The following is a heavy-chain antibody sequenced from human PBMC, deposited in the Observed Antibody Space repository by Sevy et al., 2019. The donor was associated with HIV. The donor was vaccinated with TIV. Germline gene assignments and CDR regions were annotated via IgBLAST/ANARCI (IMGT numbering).Heavy chain of an antibody. V-gene: IGHV4-59*13. CDR1: GGSMTSYY. J-gene: IGHJ4*02. CDR3: ARSGGMENYFDY. Sequence: SETLSLSCTASGGSMTSYYWSWIRQPPGKGLEWIGYIYYSGSTNYNPSPKSQVTMSVETSKNQFSLTLISVSAADTAVYHGARSGGMENYFDYWGQGALVTVSS. D-gene: IGHD3-10*01. CDR2: IYYSGST.